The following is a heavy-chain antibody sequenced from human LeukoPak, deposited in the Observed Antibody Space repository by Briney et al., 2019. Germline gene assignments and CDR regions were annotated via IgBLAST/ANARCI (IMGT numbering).Heavy chain of an antibody. CDR3: AKGSRLREAGSYRF. CDR2: IIPIFDTP. Sequence: SVKVSCKASGGIFGSYAINWVRQAPGQGLEWLGRIIPIFDTPNYAQTFQGGVTISADKSTRTVYMELSSLRSEDTALYYCAKGSRLREAGSYRFWGQGTLVTVSS. V-gene: IGHV1-69*06. D-gene: IGHD3-16*02. CDR1: GGIFGSYA. J-gene: IGHJ4*02.